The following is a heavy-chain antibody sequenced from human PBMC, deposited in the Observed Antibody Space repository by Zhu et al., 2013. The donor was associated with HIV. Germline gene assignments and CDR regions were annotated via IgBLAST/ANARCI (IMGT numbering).Heavy chain of an antibody. CDR2: ISPYNLNT. CDR3: AVSNSGFDI. J-gene: IGHJ3*02. D-gene: IGHD7-27*01. CDR1: GYTFTTYG. Sequence: QVQLVQSGAEVKKPGASVKVSCRASGYTFTTYGITWVRQAPGQGLEWMGWISPYNLNTHYAQKLQGRVTLTTDTSTSTAYMELRSLRSDDTAVYYCAVSNSGFDIWGQGTMVTVSS. V-gene: IGHV1-18*01.